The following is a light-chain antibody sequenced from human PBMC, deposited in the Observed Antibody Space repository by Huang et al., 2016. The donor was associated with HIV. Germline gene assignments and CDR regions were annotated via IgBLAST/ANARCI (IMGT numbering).Light chain of an antibody. J-gene: IGKJ4*01. Sequence: EIVVTQSPATLSVSPGERATLPCRASQSVRENLAWYQQKPGQAPRLLIYSASLRAIGITARVSGSASVTEFTLSISGQSEASAVYYCQQYDSWPLTFGGGTKVEI. CDR2: SAS. CDR3: QQYDSWPLT. CDR1: QSVREN. V-gene: IGKV3-15*01.